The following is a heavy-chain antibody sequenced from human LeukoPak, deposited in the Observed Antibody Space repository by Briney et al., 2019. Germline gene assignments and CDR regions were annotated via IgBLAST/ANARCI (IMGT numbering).Heavy chain of an antibody. J-gene: IGHJ4*02. D-gene: IGHD3-10*01. CDR3: ARGEGMADY. V-gene: IGHV4-59*08. CDR2: IYYSGST. Sequence: SETLSLTCTVSGGSISSYYWSWIRQPPGKGLEWIGYIYYSGSTYYNPSLKSRVTISVDTSKNQFSLKLSSVTAADTAVYYCARGEGMADYWGQGTLVTVSS. CDR1: GGSISSYY.